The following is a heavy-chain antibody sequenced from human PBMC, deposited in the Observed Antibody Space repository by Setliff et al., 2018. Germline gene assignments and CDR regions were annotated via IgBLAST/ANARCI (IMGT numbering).Heavy chain of an antibody. CDR2: IYYSGST. CDR1: GGSISSYY. Sequence: PSETLSLTCTVSGGSISSYYWSWIRQPPGKGLEWIGYIYYSGSTNYNPSLKSRVTISVDTSKNQFSLKLSSVTAADTAVYYCARASYYYDSSGYYGAGAFDIWGQGTMGTVS. V-gene: IGHV4-59*01. D-gene: IGHD3-22*01. CDR3: ARASYYYDSSGYYGAGAFDI. J-gene: IGHJ3*02.